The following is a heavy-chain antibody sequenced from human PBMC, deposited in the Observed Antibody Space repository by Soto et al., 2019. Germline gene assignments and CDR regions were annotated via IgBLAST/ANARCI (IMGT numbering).Heavy chain of an antibody. CDR2: IYYSGST. CDR3: ERAYKSDYFDY. J-gene: IGHJ4*02. Sequence: NPSETLSLTCTVSGGSISSYYWSWIRQPPGKGLEWIGYIYYSGSTNYNPSLKSRVTISVDTSKNQFSLKLSSVTAADTAVYYCERAYKSDYFDYWGQGTLVTVSS. D-gene: IGHD3-10*01. CDR1: GGSISSYY. V-gene: IGHV4-59*01.